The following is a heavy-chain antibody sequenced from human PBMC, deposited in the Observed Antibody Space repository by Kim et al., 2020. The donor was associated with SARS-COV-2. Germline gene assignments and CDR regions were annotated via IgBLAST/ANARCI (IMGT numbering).Heavy chain of an antibody. Sequence: SETLCLTCTVSGGSISSYYWSWIRQPPGKGLEWIGYIYYSGSTNYNPSLKSRVTISVDTSKNQFSLKLSSVTAADTAVYYCARLGGPTDYYDSSGYSTGWGQGTLVTVSS. D-gene: IGHD3-22*01. CDR2: IYYSGST. J-gene: IGHJ4*02. V-gene: IGHV4-59*08. CDR1: GGSISSYY. CDR3: ARLGGPTDYYDSSGYSTG.